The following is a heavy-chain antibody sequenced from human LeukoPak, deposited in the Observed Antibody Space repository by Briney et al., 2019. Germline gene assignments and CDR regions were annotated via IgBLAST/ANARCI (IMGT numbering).Heavy chain of an antibody. Sequence: GGSLRLSCAASGFVFSHFTMTWVRQAPGKGLEWVSSINGSGDATKYADSVMGRFTISRDNSKNTVSLQMNSLRAEDTAVYYCAKGITIFGIDYWGQGTLVTVSS. CDR2: INGSGDAT. CDR3: AKGITIFGIDY. CDR1: GFVFSHFT. D-gene: IGHD3-3*01. J-gene: IGHJ4*02. V-gene: IGHV3-23*01.